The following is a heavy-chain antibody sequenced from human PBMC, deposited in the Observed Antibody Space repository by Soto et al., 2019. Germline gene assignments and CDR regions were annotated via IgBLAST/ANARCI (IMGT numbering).Heavy chain of an antibody. J-gene: IGHJ4*02. CDR1: GGSINTFY. V-gene: IGHV4-4*07. D-gene: IGHD5-12*01. CDR2: IFSSGST. Sequence: SETLSLTCTVSGGSINTFYWSWVRQPAGKGLEWIGRIFSSGSTSFNPSLESRVAMSVDASKNHFSLNLSSVTAADMAVYYCAREGSYSAYNFAHGIQLWSFDFWGQGALVTVSS. CDR3: AREGSYSAYNFAHGIQLWSFDF.